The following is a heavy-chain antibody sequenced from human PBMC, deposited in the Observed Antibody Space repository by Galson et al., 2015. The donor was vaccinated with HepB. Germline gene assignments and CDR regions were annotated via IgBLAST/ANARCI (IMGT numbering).Heavy chain of an antibody. Sequence: SVKVSCKASGGTFSSYAISWVRQAPGQGLEWMGGIIPIFGTANYAQKFQGRVTITADESTSTAYMELSSLRSEDTAVYYCARYRSLGIVQGPFDYWGQGTLVTVSS. D-gene: IGHD3-16*01. J-gene: IGHJ4*02. CDR1: GGTFSSYA. CDR3: ARYRSLGIVQGPFDY. CDR2: IIPIFGTA. V-gene: IGHV1-69*13.